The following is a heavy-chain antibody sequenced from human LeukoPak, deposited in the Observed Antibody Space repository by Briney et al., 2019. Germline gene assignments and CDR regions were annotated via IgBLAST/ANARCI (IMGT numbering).Heavy chain of an antibody. V-gene: IGHV1-2*02. CDR3: ARGYYYDSSGYEGWNWFDP. Sequence: ASVTVSCKASGYTFTGYYMHRVRQAPGQGLEWMGWINPNSGGTNYAQKVQGRVTMTRDTSISTAYMELSRLRSDDTAVYYCARGYYYDSSGYEGWNWFDPGGQGTLVTVSA. CDR2: INPNSGGT. J-gene: IGHJ5*02. D-gene: IGHD3-22*01. CDR1: GYTFTGYY.